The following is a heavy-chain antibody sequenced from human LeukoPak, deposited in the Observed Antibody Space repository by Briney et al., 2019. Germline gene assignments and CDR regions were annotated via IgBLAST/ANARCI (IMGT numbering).Heavy chain of an antibody. Sequence: NPGGSLRLSCTASGFTFGDYAMSWFRQAPGKGLEWVGFTRSKAYGGTTEYAASVKGRFTISRDDSKSIAYLQMNSLKTEDTAVYYCTSSDSSPPDYWGQGTLVTVSS. J-gene: IGHJ4*02. CDR3: TSSDSSPPDY. V-gene: IGHV3-49*05. CDR2: TRSKAYGGTT. D-gene: IGHD6-13*01. CDR1: GFTFGDYA.